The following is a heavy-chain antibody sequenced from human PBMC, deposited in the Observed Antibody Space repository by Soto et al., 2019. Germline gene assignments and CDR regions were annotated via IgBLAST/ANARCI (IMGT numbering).Heavy chain of an antibody. V-gene: IGHV3-23*01. CDR2: IGGSGDNI. Sequence: EVHVLESGGGLVQPGGSLRLSCAASGCAFSSYAMSWVRQAPGKGLEWVSGIGGSGDNIYNADSVKGRFTISRDNSKNTTYRQMNRVRAEDPAVYYCVKHDYNFWSCYTLTPGIDVWGQGTAVPVSS. D-gene: IGHD3-3*01. CDR1: GCAFSSYA. CDR3: VKHDYNFWSCYTLTPGIDV. J-gene: IGHJ6*02.